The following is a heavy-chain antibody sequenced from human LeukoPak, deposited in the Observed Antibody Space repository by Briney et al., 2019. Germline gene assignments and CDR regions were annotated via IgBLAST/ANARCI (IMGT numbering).Heavy chain of an antibody. J-gene: IGHJ4*02. CDR1: GYTFTGYY. CDR3: ARSPHILTGENFDY. Sequence: ASVEVSCKASGYTFTGYYMHWVRQAPGQGLEWMGWINPNSGGTNYAQKFQDRVSMTRDTSTSTAYMQLRRLRSDDTAVYFCARSPHILTGENFDYWGQGTLLTVSS. CDR2: INPNSGGT. V-gene: IGHV1-2*02. D-gene: IGHD3-9*01.